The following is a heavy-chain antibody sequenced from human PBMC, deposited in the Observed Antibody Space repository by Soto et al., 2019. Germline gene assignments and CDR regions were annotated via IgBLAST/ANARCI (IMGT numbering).Heavy chain of an antibody. CDR1: GYTFTSYG. V-gene: IGHV1-2*02. CDR3: ARGPASGSFDI. CDR2: INPNNGGT. Sequence: ASVKVSCKASGYTFTSYGISWVRQAPGQGLEWMGWINPNNGGTMFARKFEGRVAMTMDTSISTVYMELTSLRSDDTAVFYCARGPASGSFDIWGQGTMVTVSS. J-gene: IGHJ3*02.